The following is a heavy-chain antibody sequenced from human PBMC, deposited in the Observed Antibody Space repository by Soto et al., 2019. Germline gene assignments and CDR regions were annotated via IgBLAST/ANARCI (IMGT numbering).Heavy chain of an antibody. D-gene: IGHD2-2*01. V-gene: IGHV3-48*01. Sequence: GGSLRLSCAASGFTFSSYSMNWVRQAPGKGLEWVSYISSSSSTIYYADSVKGRFTISRDNAKNSLYLQMNSLRAEDTAVYYCAREKYQLPNDYWGQGTLVTVSS. J-gene: IGHJ4*02. CDR2: ISSSSSTI. CDR1: GFTFSSYS. CDR3: AREKYQLPNDY.